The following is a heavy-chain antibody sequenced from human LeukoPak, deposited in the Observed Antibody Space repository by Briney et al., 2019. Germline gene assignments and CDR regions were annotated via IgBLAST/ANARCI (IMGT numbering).Heavy chain of an antibody. Sequence: PPGGSLRLSCAASGFTFSSYWMSWVRQAPGKGLEWVANIKQDGSEKYYVDSVKGRFTISRDNAKNSLYLQMNSLRAEDTAVYYCARRYSSWPIKEYYYYMDVWGKGTTVTVSS. CDR3: ARRYSSWPIKEYYYYMDV. V-gene: IGHV3-7*01. CDR2: IKQDGSEK. J-gene: IGHJ6*03. CDR1: GFTFSSYW. D-gene: IGHD6-13*01.